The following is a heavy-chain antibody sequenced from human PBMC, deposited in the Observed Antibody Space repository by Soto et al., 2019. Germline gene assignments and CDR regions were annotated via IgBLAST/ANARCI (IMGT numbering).Heavy chain of an antibody. CDR2: IYDSGT. J-gene: IGHJ4*01. V-gene: IGHV4-59*11. CDR1: GVSISSHF. D-gene: IGHD2-21*01. Sequence: SETLSLTCAVSGVSISSHFWSWIRQPPGKGLEWIGYIYDSGTYYNPSLKSRVTISVDRSKNQFSLKLSSVTAADTAGDYCARGNVVAIDYGGNGNRVSVSS. CDR3: ARGNVVAIDY.